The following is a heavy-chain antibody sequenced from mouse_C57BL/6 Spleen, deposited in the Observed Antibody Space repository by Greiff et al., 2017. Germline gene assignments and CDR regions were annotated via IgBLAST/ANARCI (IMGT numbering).Heavy chain of an antibody. V-gene: IGHV1-82*01. J-gene: IGHJ3*01. CDR2: MYPGDGDT. CDR1: GYAFSSSW. CDR3: ARANWDTGAWFAY. Sequence: QVQLQQSGPELVQPGASVKISCKASGYAFSSSWMNWVKQRPGKGLEWIGRMYPGDGDTNYNGQFKGKATPTTDKSSSKAYMQLSSLTSEDSAVYICARANWDTGAWFAYWGQGTLVTVSA. D-gene: IGHD4-1*01.